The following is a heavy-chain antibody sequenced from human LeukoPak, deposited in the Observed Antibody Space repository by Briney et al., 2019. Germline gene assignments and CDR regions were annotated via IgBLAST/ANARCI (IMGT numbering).Heavy chain of an antibody. CDR2: ISVSGDST. CDR3: AKVFFMDY. J-gene: IGHJ4*02. D-gene: IGHD2-8*01. V-gene: IGHV3-23*01. CDR1: GFTFSSFG. Sequence: GGSLRLSCAASGFTFSSFGMSWVRQAPGKGLEWVSAISVSGDSTNYADSVKGRFTISRDNSKNTLYLQMNSLRAEDTAVYYCAKVFFMDYWGQGTLVTVSS.